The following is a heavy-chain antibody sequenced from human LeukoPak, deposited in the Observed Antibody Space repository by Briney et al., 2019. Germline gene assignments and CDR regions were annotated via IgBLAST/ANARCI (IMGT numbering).Heavy chain of an antibody. CDR1: GFTVSSNY. J-gene: IGHJ4*02. V-gene: IGHV3-53*01. CDR3: ARGYCSSTSCYAVDY. CDR2: IYSGGST. D-gene: IGHD2-2*01. Sequence: PGGSLRLSCAASGFTVSSNYMSWVRQAPGKGLEWVSVIYSGGSTYYADSVKGLFTISRDNSKNPLYLQMNSLRAEDTAVYYCARGYCSSTSCYAVDYWGQGTLVAISS.